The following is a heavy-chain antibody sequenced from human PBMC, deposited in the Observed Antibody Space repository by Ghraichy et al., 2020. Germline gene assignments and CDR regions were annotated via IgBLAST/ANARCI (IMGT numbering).Heavy chain of an antibody. D-gene: IGHD1-7*01. CDR3: ARARELEASPFDH. CDR2: ISSGGTYI. V-gene: IGHV3-21*06. J-gene: IGHJ4*02. Sequence: GGSLRLSCGASGFTVSGYSMNWVRQAPGKGLEWVSSISSGGTYIYYADSVKGRFTISRDNAKNSLYLQMNSLRAEDTAVYYCARARELEASPFDHWGQGTLVTVSS. CDR1: GFTVSGYS.